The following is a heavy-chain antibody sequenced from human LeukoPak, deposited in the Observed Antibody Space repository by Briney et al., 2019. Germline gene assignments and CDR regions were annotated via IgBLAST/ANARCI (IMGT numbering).Heavy chain of an antibody. V-gene: IGHV4-4*07. CDR2: IYTSGST. D-gene: IGHD5-12*01. J-gene: IGHJ4*02. Sequence: SETLSLTCTVSGGSISSYYWSWIRQPAGKGLEWIGRIYTSGSTNYNPSLKSRVTMSVDTSKNQFSLKLSSVTAADTAVYYCARADIVATIGGIFFDYWGQGTLVTVSS. CDR3: ARADIVATIGGIFFDY. CDR1: GGSISSYY.